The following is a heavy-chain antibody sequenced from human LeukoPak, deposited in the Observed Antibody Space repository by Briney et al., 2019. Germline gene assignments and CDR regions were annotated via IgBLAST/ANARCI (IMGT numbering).Heavy chain of an antibody. CDR2: IIPIFGTT. CDR1: GDTLGNYA. CDR3: AREPGGFRKYLAY. J-gene: IGHJ4*02. Sequence: SVKVSCKASGDTLGNYAITWVRQAPGQGLAWMGRIIPIFGTTYYAQKFQGRVTITADKSTNTAYMEMSSLKSEDTAVYYCAREPGGFRKYLAYWGQGALVTVSS. V-gene: IGHV1-69*06. D-gene: IGHD2-15*01.